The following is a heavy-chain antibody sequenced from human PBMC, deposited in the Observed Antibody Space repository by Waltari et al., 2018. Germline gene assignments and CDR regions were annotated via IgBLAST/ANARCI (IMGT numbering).Heavy chain of an antibody. Sequence: QVQLVQSGAEVKKPGASVKVSCKASGYTFTSYDINWVRQATGQGLEWMGWRTPTSGNTGYAQKSQGRVTITADKSTSTAYMGLSSLRSEDTAGYYCARGPRGGSWKGPFDYWGQGTLVTVSS. CDR2: RTPTSGNT. D-gene: IGHD2-15*01. CDR1: GYTFTSYD. CDR3: ARGPRGGSWKGPFDY. V-gene: IGHV1-8*03. J-gene: IGHJ4*02.